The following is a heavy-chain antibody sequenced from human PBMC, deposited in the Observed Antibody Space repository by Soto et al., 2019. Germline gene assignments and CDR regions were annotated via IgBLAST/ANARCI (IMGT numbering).Heavy chain of an antibody. V-gene: IGHV1-18*01. CDR1: GGTFSSYA. D-gene: IGHD6-13*01. CDR3: ARISSSWSYQYGMDV. J-gene: IGHJ6*02. CDR2: ISAYNGNT. Sequence: ASVKVSCKASGGTFSSYAISSVRQAPGQGLEWMGWISAYNGNTNYAQKLQGRVTMTTDTSTSTAYMELRSLRSDDTAVYYCARISSSWSYQYGMDVWGQGTTVTVSS.